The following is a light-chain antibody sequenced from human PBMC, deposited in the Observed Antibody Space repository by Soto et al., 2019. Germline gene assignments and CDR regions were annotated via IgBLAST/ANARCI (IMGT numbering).Light chain of an antibody. J-gene: IGKJ5*01. V-gene: IGKV1-12*01. Sequence: DVQMTQSPSDVAESVGDRFTVSCQASQGISRSLAWYQQKPGQAPKLLIYAASSLQSGVPSRFSGSGSGTDFTLTISSLKPEDFAIYFCQQLKNSPITFGQGTRLEIK. CDR2: AAS. CDR1: QGISRS. CDR3: QQLKNSPIT.